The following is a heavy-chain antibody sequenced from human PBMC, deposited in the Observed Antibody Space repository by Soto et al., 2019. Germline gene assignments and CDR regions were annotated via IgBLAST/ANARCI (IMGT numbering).Heavy chain of an antibody. CDR3: ARSPNTYYYYYGMDV. V-gene: IGHV4-59*01. CDR2: IYYSGST. CDR1: GVSISSYY. J-gene: IGHJ6*02. Sequence: KSSESLSLTCTVSGVSISSYYWVWIREPPGKGLEWIGYIYYSGSTNYNPSLKSRVTISVDTSKNQFSLKLSSVTAADTAVYYCARSPNTYYYYYGMDVWGQGTTVTVSS. D-gene: IGHD7-27*01.